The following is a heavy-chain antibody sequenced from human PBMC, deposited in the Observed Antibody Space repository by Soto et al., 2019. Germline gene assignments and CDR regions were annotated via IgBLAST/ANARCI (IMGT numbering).Heavy chain of an antibody. CDR3: AREASEVQGWFDP. CDR1: GFTFSGYS. Sequence: PGGSLRLSCGASGFTFSGYSMNWVRQAPGKGLEWVSYISSTSSGIYYADSVKGRFTISRDNAKNSLYLQMNSLRDEDTAVYYCAREASEVQGWFDPWGQGTLVTVSS. J-gene: IGHJ5*02. CDR2: ISSTSSGI. V-gene: IGHV3-48*02.